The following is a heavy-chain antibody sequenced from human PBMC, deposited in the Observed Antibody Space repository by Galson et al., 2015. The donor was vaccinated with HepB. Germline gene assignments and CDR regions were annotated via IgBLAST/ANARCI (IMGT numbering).Heavy chain of an antibody. CDR1: GFTFSNYW. Sequence: LRLSCAASGFTFSNYWMTWVRQAPGKGLEWVANIKQDGSEKNYVDSVRGRFTLSRDNAENSLSLQMHSLKAEDTAVYFCAAGRYNWTYWSQGTLVTVSS. V-gene: IGHV3-7*03. D-gene: IGHD1-20*01. CDR3: AAGRYNWTY. J-gene: IGHJ4*02. CDR2: IKQDGSEK.